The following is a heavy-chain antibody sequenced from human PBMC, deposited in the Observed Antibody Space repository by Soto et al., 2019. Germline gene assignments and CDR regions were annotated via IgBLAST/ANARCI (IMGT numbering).Heavy chain of an antibody. J-gene: IGHJ4*02. CDR2: IIPIFGTA. V-gene: IGHV1-69*13. Sequence: GASVKVSCKACGGTFSSYAISWVRQAPGQGLEWMGGIIPIFGTANYAQKFQGRVTITADESKNTLYLQVNSLRAEDTAVYYCAKEADISGYNPDYWGQGTQVTVSS. CDR3: AKEADISGYNPDY. D-gene: IGHD3-22*01. CDR1: GGTFSSYA.